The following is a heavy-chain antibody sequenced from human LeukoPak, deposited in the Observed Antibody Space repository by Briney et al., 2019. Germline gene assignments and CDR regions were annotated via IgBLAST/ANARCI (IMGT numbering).Heavy chain of an antibody. V-gene: IGHV3-9*01. J-gene: IGHJ6*03. D-gene: IGHD1-26*01. CDR1: GFAFDEYA. CDR2: IRWNSGSI. CDR3: AKSSGSYFSYYYYYYMDV. Sequence: GYLGLYFAASGFAFDEYAMHLVRQVPGKGLEWVSGIRWNSGSIGYADSVKGRFTISRDNAKNSLYLQMNSLRAEDTALYYCAKSSGSYFSYYYYYYMDVWGKGTTVTVSS.